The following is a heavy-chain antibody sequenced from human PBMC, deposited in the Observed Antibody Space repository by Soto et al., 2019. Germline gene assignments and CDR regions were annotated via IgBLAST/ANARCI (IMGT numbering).Heavy chain of an antibody. CDR3: AKDRRALDYFDY. CDR1: GFTFSSYA. CDR2: ISGSGGST. Sequence: GGSLRLSCAASGFTFSSYAMSWVRQAPGKGLEWVSAISGSGGSTYYADSVKGRFTISRDNSKNTLYLQMNGLRAEDTAVYYCAKDRRALDYFDYWGQGTLVTVSS. J-gene: IGHJ4*02. V-gene: IGHV3-23*01.